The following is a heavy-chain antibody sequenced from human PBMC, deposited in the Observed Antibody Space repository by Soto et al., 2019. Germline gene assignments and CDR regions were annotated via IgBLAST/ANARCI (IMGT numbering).Heavy chain of an antibody. J-gene: IGHJ4*02. Sequence: QVQLVESGGGVVQPGRSLRLSCAASTFTFSDDAMHWVRQAPGKGLEWVAVISYDASRKHYADSVKGRFTISRDNSESTLYLQMSRLRSDDTAVYYCAGGGRFAVAAPFDFWGQGILVTVSS. V-gene: IGHV3-30-3*01. D-gene: IGHD6-19*01. CDR2: ISYDASRK. CDR3: AGGGRFAVAAPFDF. CDR1: TFTFSDDA.